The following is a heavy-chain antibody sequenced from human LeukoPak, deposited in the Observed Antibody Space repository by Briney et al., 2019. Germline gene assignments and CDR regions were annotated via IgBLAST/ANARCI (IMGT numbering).Heavy chain of an antibody. D-gene: IGHD6-13*01. CDR2: MNPNSGNT. J-gene: IGHJ6*03. Sequence: GASVKVSCKASGYTFTSYDINWVRQATGQGLEWMGWMNPNSGNTGYAQKFQGRVTMTRNTSISTAYMELRSLRSDDTAVYYCARSYSSSWYDYYYYYMDVWGKGTTVTVSS. CDR3: ARSYSSSWYDYYYYYMDV. CDR1: GYTFTSYD. V-gene: IGHV1-8*01.